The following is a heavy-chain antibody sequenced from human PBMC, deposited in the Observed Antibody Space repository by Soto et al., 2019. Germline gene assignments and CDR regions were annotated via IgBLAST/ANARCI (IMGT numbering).Heavy chain of an antibody. Sequence: GESLKLSFKGSGYSFTSYWISWVRQMPGKGLEWMGRIDPSDSYTNYSPSFQGHVTISADKAISTAYLQLSSLKASDTAMYYCARVEGITIFGVVTGDAFDIWGQGTMVTVSS. V-gene: IGHV5-10-1*01. CDR2: IDPSDSYT. CDR1: GYSFTSYW. J-gene: IGHJ3*02. D-gene: IGHD3-3*01. CDR3: ARVEGITIFGVVTGDAFDI.